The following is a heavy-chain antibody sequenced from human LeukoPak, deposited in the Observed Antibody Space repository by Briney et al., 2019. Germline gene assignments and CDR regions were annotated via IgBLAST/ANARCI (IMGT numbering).Heavy chain of an antibody. CDR3: ARIYCSTPSCDNYYYGMDV. CDR2: IIPILGLV. Sequence: SVKVSCKASGGTFDIFDTYAITWVRQAPGQGLEWMGKIIPILGLVKYAQKFQGRVTILADRSTSTAYMELSSLTSEDTAVYFCARIYCSTPSCDNYYYGMDVWGQGTTVTVSS. CDR1: GGTFDIFDTYA. J-gene: IGHJ6*02. V-gene: IGHV1-69*04. D-gene: IGHD2-2*02.